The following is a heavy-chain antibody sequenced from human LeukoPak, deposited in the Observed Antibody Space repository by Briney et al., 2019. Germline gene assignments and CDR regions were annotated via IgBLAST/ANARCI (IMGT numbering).Heavy chain of an antibody. Sequence: PGGSLRLSCAASGFTFSSYVLTWVRQAPGKGLQWVSTISASGGSTYYADSVKGRFTISRDNSRNTLYLQMNSLRAEDTAVYYCATDARADILTGYYTPYYYGMDVWGQGTTVTVSS. D-gene: IGHD3-9*01. J-gene: IGHJ6*02. CDR3: ATDARADILTGYYTPYYYGMDV. CDR2: ISASGGST. CDR1: GFTFSSYV. V-gene: IGHV3-23*01.